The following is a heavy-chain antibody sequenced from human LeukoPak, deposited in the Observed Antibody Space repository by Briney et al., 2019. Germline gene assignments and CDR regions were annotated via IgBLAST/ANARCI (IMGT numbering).Heavy chain of an antibody. CDR3: ARERAVTTYYYFDY. J-gene: IGHJ4*02. Sequence: PSETLSLTCTVSGGSITSNSYYWGWIRQPPGKGLEWIGSIYYTGDTYYNPSLKRRVTISVDTSKNHFSLKLSSVTAADTAVYYCARERAVTTYYYFDYWGQGTLVTVSS. D-gene: IGHD4-17*01. CDR1: GGSITSNSYY. V-gene: IGHV4-39*07. CDR2: IYYTGDT.